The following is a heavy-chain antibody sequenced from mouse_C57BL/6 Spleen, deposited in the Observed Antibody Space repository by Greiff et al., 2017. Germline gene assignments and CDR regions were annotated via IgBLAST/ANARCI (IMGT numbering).Heavy chain of an antibody. D-gene: IGHD1-1*01. Sequence: VQLQQSGAELVMPGASVKLSCKASGYTFTKYWLHWVKQRPGQGLEWIGEIDPSGSFTGYTQQFKGKSTLTVYKSSSTAYIQLSSLTSEGCAVYYCVSYYYGSSSGFDHWGQGTTLTVSS. J-gene: IGHJ2*01. CDR2: IDPSGSFT. V-gene: IGHV1-69*01. CDR1: GYTFTKYW. CDR3: VSYYYGSSSGFDH.